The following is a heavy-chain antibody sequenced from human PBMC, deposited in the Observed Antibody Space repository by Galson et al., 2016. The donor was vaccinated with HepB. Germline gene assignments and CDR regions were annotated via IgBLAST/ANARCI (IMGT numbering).Heavy chain of an antibody. V-gene: IGHV3-23*01. Sequence: SLRLSCAASGFSFSTAGMSWVRQTPGRGLEWLSGITGRGDTTHYADSVRGRFTISTDNSKNTLYLYMNNLRIGDTAVYYCGKHGGFDYWGQGALVTVSS. J-gene: IGHJ4*02. CDR1: GFSFSTAG. D-gene: IGHD3-16*01. CDR3: GKHGGFDY. CDR2: ITGRGDTT.